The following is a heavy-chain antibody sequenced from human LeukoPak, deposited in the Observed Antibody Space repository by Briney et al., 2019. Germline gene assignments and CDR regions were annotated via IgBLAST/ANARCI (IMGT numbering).Heavy chain of an antibody. CDR2: ISTGGII. J-gene: IGHJ4*02. CDR1: GFTVNDNY. Sequence: GGSLRLSCAASGFTVNDNYMHWVRQAPGKGLEWVSLISTGGIIHYAHSVKGRFTFSSDNSKITLYLQMNSLRVEDTAVYYCARGGGFMIEGWGLGALVTVSS. CDR3: ARGGGFMIEG. V-gene: IGHV3-66*01. D-gene: IGHD3-16*01.